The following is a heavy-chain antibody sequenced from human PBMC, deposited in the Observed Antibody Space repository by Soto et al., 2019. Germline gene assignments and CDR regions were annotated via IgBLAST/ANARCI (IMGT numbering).Heavy chain of an antibody. V-gene: IGHV4-59*13. D-gene: IGHD3-3*01. CDR3: ARDNTQYYDFWSGMDV. CDR1: GGSISSYY. Sequence: PSETLSLTCTVSGGSISSYYWSWIRQPPGKGLEWIGYIYYSGSTNYNPSLKSRVTISVDTSKNQFSLKLSSVTAADTAVYYCARDNTQYYDFWSGMDVWGKGTTVTVSS. CDR2: IYYSGST. J-gene: IGHJ6*04.